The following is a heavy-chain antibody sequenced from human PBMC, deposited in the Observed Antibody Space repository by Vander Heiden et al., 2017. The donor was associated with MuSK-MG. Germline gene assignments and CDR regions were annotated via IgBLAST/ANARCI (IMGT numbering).Heavy chain of an antibody. CDR3: ARHHYGSRSYYGPFEF. D-gene: IGHD3-10*01. Sequence: QLQLQESGPGLVKPSETLSLTCTVSGGSLSSGMYYWGWVRQPPGKGLEWIGSVYYSGSTYYSTSLKSRVTISLEKSKNQSSLKLGSVTAAETAVYYCARHHYGSRSYYGPFEFWGQGILVTVSS. V-gene: IGHV4-39*01. CDR1: GGSLSSGMYY. CDR2: VYYSGST. J-gene: IGHJ4*02.